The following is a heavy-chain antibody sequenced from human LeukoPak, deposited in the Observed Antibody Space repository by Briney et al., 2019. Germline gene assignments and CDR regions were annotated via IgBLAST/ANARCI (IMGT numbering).Heavy chain of an antibody. CDR1: GYTFTSDG. Sequence: GASVKVSCKASGYTFTSDGISWVRQAPGQGLEWMGWISAYNGNTNYAQKLQGRVTMTTDTSTSTAYMELRSLRSDDTAVYYCARVKVDDYVWGSYRFEDYFDYWGQGTLVTVSS. V-gene: IGHV1-18*01. CDR2: ISAYNGNT. J-gene: IGHJ4*02. D-gene: IGHD3-16*02. CDR3: ARVKVDDYVWGSYRFEDYFDY.